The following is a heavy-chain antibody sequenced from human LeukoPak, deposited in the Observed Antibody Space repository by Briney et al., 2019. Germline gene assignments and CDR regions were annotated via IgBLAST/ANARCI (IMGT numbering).Heavy chain of an antibody. Sequence: PSETLSLTCTVSGGSISSGGYYWSWIRQHPGKGLEWIGYIYYSGSTYYNPSLKSRVTISVDTSKNQFSLYLSSVTAADTAIYYCATRRAYRSPVGYWGQGTLVTVSS. CDR1: GGSISSGGYY. D-gene: IGHD5-18*01. CDR3: ATRRAYRSPVGY. CDR2: IYYSGST. V-gene: IGHV4-31*03. J-gene: IGHJ4*02.